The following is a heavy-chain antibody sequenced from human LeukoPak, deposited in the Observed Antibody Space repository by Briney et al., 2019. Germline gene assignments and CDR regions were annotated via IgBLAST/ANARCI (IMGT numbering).Heavy chain of an antibody. CDR2: IIPIFGTA. J-gene: IGHJ5*02. D-gene: IGHD3-22*01. CDR3: ARVPPAGFYYYDSSGYYRNWFDP. Sequence: ASVKVSCKASGGTFSSYAISWVRQAPGQGLEWMGGIIPIFGTANYAQKFQGRVPITTDESTSTAYMELSSLRSEDTAVYYCARVPPAGFYYYDSSGYYRNWFDPWGQGTLVTVSS. CDR1: GGTFSSYA. V-gene: IGHV1-69*05.